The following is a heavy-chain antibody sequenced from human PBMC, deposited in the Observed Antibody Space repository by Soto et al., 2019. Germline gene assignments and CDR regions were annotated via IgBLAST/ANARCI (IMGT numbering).Heavy chain of an antibody. CDR1: GGSISSGDYY. CDR3: ARVGYGSGSYYNYYFDY. CDR2: IYYSGST. V-gene: IGHV4-30-4*01. J-gene: IGHJ4*02. Sequence: SETLSLTCTVSGGSISSGDYYWSWIRQPPGKGLEWIGYIYYSGSTYYNPSLKSRVTISVDTSKNQFSLKLSSVTAADTAVYYCARVGYGSGSYYNYYFDYWGQGTLVTVSS. D-gene: IGHD3-10*01.